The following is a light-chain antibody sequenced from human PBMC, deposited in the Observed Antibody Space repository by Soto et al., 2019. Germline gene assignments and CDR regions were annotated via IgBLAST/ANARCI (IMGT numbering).Light chain of an antibody. CDR1: QTVSSN. V-gene: IGKV3-15*01. CDR2: DAS. Sequence: EIVMTQSPDTLSVSPGERATLSCRASQTVSSNLAWYQQRPGQAPRLLIYDASTRATGIPASFSGSGSGTEFTLTISSLQSEDFAAYYCQQYNNWPLTFGGGTKVESK. CDR3: QQYNNWPLT. J-gene: IGKJ4*01.